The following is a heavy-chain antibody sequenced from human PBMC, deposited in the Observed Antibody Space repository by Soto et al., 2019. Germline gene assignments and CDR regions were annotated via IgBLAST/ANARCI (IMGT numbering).Heavy chain of an antibody. CDR2: INHSGST. CDR3: ARGFRPDCVGPGPLDY. V-gene: IGHV4-34*01. Sequence: QVRLQQWGAGLLKPSETLSLTCAVYGGSFRGYYWSWIRQPPGTGLEWIGEINHSGSTNYNPSLKSRVNISVDTSRNQLSLKLSSVTAADTGVYYGARGFRPDCVGPGPLDYVGEGMQVTVSS. J-gene: IGHJ4*02. CDR1: GGSFRGYY. D-gene: IGHD2-21*01.